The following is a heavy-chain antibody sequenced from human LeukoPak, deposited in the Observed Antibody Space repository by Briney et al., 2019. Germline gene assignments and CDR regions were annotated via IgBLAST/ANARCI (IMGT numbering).Heavy chain of an antibody. J-gene: IGHJ4*02. Sequence: PSETLSLTCTVSGYSISSGYYWGWIRQPPGKGLQWIGSIYHSGSTYYNPSLKSRVTISVDTSKNQVSLKLSTVTAADTAVFYCARMLVPDCFDNWGQGTLVTVSS. V-gene: IGHV4-38-2*02. D-gene: IGHD6-13*01. CDR1: GYSISSGYY. CDR2: IYHSGST. CDR3: ARMLVPDCFDN.